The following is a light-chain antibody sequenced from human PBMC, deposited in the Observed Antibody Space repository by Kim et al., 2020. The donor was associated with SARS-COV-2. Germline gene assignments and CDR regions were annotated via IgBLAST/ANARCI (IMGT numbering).Light chain of an antibody. CDR2: GAS. J-gene: IGKJ4*01. V-gene: IGKV3-15*01. CDR1: QSLGGN. CDR3: QQRSNWPPELT. Sequence: EIMMTQSPVTLSVSPGQRATLSCRASQSLGGNLAWYQQRPGQAPRLLIYGASTRATGIPARFSGSGFETEFTLTISSLEPEDFAVYYCQQRSNWPPELTFGGGTKVDIK.